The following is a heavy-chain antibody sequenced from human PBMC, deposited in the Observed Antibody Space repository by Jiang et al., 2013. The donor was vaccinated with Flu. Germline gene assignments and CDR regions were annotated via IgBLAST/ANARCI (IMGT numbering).Heavy chain of an antibody. V-gene: IGHV4-38-2*01. D-gene: IGHD3-22*01. CDR2: IYQSGTT. J-gene: IGHJ4*02. Sequence: PGLVKPSETLSLTCVVSGYSISSGHYWGWIRQSPGKGLEWIGSIYQSGTTYHNPSLKSRVTMSIDTSKNQFSLMLTSVTAADTAVYYCARRAKAYYYASNGGGFLDYWGQGTLVTVSS. CDR3: ARRAKAYYYASNGGGFLDY. CDR1: GYSISSGHY.